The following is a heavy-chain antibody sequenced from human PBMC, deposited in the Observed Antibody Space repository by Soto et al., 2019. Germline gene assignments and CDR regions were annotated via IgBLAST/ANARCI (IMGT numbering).Heavy chain of an antibody. V-gene: IGHV4-34*01. CDR1: GGSFSGYY. J-gene: IGHJ4*02. D-gene: IGHD6-25*01. Sequence: QVQLEQWGAGLLKPSENLSLTCAVYGGSFSGYYWSWIRQPPGKGLEWIGEINHSGSTNYNTSLKRPVTIAVYTSTYTFSRTVSCVTATDPAVYYCASGFCKFRQYSSATFHYWGQGTLVTVSS. CDR2: INHSGST. CDR3: ASGFCKFRQYSSATFHY.